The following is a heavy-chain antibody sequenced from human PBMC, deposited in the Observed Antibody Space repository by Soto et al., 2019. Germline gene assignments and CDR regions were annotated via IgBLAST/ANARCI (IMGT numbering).Heavy chain of an antibody. CDR1: GGSVRSNNW. CDR2: IHHREST. D-gene: IGHD2-15*01. V-gene: IGHV4-4*02. CDR3: GCRVEDISYDYYGMDV. J-gene: IGHJ6*02. Sequence: SETLSLTCAVSGGSVRSNNWWFWVRQPPGKGLEWIGEIHHRESTNLNPSLKSRVTISVDRSKNEFPLKVKSVTAADTAVYYCGCRVEDISYDYYGMDVWGLGTTVTVSS.